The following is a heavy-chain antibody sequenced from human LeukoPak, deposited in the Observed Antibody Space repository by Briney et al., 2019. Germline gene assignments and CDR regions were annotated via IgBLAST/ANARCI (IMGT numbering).Heavy chain of an antibody. CDR3: ARGDGCSGGSCYYYYYGMDV. CDR1: GFTFSSYE. Sequence: GGSLRLSCAASGFTFSSYEMNWVRQAPGKGLEWVSYISSSGSTIYYADSVKGRFTISRDNAKNSLYLQINSLRAEDTAVYYCARGDGCSGGSCYYYYYGMDVWGQGTTVTVSS. V-gene: IGHV3-48*03. CDR2: ISSSGSTI. J-gene: IGHJ6*02. D-gene: IGHD2-15*01.